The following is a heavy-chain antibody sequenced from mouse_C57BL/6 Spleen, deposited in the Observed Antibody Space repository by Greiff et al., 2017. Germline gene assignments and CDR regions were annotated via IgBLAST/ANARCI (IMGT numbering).Heavy chain of an antibody. CDR1: GYAFTNYL. Sequence: VQLQQSGAELVRPGTSVKVSCKASGYAFTNYLIEWVKQRPGQGLEWIGVINPGSGGTNYNEKFKGKATLTADKSSSTAYMQLSSLTSEDSAVYFCARSLHAMDYWGQGTSVTVSS. CDR3: ARSLHAMDY. V-gene: IGHV1-54*01. J-gene: IGHJ4*01. CDR2: INPGSGGT.